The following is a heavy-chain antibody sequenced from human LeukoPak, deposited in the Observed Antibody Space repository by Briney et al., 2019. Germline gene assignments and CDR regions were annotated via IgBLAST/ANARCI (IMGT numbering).Heavy chain of an antibody. CDR2: ISSSSSYI. J-gene: IGHJ4*02. CDR3: AGTYYYDSSGYYYGM. Sequence: PGGSLRLSCAASGFTFSSYSMNWVRQAPGKGLEWVSSISSSSSYIYYADSVKGRFTISRDNAKNSLYLQMNSLRAEDAAVYYCAGTYYYDSSGYYYGMWGQGTLVTVSS. CDR1: GFTFSSYS. V-gene: IGHV3-21*01. D-gene: IGHD3-22*01.